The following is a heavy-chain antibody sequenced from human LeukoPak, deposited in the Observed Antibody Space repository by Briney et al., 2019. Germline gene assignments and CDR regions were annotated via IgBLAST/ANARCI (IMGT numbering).Heavy chain of an antibody. D-gene: IGHD2-8*01. CDR2: IYYTGT. CDR1: GGSVTDYY. CDR3: ARIAAVCTNGVCYNGNWFDP. J-gene: IGHJ5*02. V-gene: IGHV4-59*08. Sequence: SETLSLTCTVSGGSVTDYYWSWIRQSPGKGLEWIGYIYYTGTSYNPSLKSRVTISADTSKNQFSLKLSSVTAADTAVYYCARIAAVCTNGVCYNGNWFDPWGQGTLVTVSS.